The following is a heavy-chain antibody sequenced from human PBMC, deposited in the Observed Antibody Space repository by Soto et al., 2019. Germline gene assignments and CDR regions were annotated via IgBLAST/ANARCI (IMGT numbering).Heavy chain of an antibody. CDR2: ISAKNGDT. CDR3: VRDRDSDTWPSRDV. V-gene: IGHV1-18*01. D-gene: IGHD1-26*01. CDR1: GYSFTRNG. J-gene: IGHJ6*02. Sequence: QVHLVQSGAELQKPGASVRVSCKASGYSFTRNGISWVRQAPGQGLGWVGWISAKNGDTNYAQKFQGRVIMTTDTSTSTAYMELRSLRSDDTAVYYCVRDRDSDTWPSRDVWGQGTTVTVSS.